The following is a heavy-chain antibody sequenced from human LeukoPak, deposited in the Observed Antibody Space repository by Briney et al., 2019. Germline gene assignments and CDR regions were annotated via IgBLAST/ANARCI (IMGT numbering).Heavy chain of an antibody. CDR2: ISYNGSNK. J-gene: IGHJ3*02. CDR3: ARDYHAWGYCSSTSCPPGGI. V-gene: IGHV3-30-3*01. CDR1: GFTFSSYA. D-gene: IGHD2-2*01. Sequence: GGSLRLSCAASGFTFSSYAMHWVRQAPGKGLEWVAVISYNGSNKYYADSVKGRFTISRDNSKNTLYLQMNSLRAEDTAVYYCARDYHAWGYCSSTSCPPGGIWGQGTMVTVSS.